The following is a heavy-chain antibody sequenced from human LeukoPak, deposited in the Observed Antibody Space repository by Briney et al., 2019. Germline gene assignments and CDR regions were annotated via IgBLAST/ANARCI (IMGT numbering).Heavy chain of an antibody. D-gene: IGHD3-9*01. V-gene: IGHV3-23*01. CDR3: AKSASPLTGYYRFDY. CDR2: ISDSGGYT. J-gene: IGHJ4*02. CDR1: GFTFSSYA. Sequence: PAGSLRLSCAVSGFTFSSYAMSWVRQAPGKGLECVSAISDSGGYTYYADSVKGRFTISRDNSKKTLYLQMNSLRAEDTAVYYCAKSASPLTGYYRFDYWGQGTLVTVSS.